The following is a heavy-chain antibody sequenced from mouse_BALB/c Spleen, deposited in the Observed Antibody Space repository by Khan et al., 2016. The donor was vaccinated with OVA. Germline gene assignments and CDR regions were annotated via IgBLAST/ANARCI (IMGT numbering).Heavy chain of an antibody. D-gene: IGHD3-1*01. CDR3: ARWATWFFDV. V-gene: IGHV1-63*02. Sequence: QIQLVQSGGEVVRPGTSVKISCKASGYTFTNYWLGWVRQRPEHGLEWIGDIYPGGYFTNYNEQFKGKATLTGDTSSTTANMQLSSLTSEDSAVYFCARWATWFFDVWGAGTTVTVSS. J-gene: IGHJ1*01. CDR1: GYTFTNYW. CDR2: IYPGGYFT.